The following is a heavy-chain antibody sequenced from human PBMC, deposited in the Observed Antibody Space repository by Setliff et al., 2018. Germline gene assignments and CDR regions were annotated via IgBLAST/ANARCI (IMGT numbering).Heavy chain of an antibody. Sequence: PSETLSLTCNVYGASVINYYWSWIRQSAGEGLEWLGRIYSDGRSSYNPSLKSRISMSLDASKNEIFLKMSSLTAADTARYYCVRVGREYGDSGGHDAFRNWGQGKMVTVS. CDR3: VRVGREYGDSGGHDAFRN. CDR2: IYSDGRS. V-gene: IGHV4-4*07. CDR1: GASVINYY. D-gene: IGHD4-17*01. J-gene: IGHJ3*01.